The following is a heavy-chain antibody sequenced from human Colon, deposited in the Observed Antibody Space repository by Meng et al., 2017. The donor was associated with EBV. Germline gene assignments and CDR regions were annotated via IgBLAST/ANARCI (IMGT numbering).Heavy chain of an antibody. CDR1: GCTFSRAW. J-gene: IGHJ4*02. CDR3: TRTWTTTLNTEEYDW. D-gene: IGHD4-17*01. Sequence: ELQLXXXXXXLVXPXXXLILXXXVSGCTFSRAWMSWVRQAPGKGLEWVGRIKSKADGETTDYAAPVKGRFTISRDDSKNTVYLQMSSLRTEDTAVYYCTRTWTTTLNTEEYDWWGQGTLVTVSS. CDR2: IKSKADGETT. V-gene: IGHV3-15*01.